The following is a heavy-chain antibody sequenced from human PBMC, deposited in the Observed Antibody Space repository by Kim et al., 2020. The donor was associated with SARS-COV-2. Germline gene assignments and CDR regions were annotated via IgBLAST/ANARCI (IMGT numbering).Heavy chain of an antibody. J-gene: IGHJ6*02. V-gene: IGHV4-39*01. Sequence: SETLSLTCTVSGGSISSSSYYWGWIRQPPGKGLEWIGSIYYSGSTYYNPSLKSRVTISVDTSKNQFSLKLSSVTAADTAVYCCARHSRIVVVPAARPLNYYYYGMDVWGQGTTVTVSS. CDR3: ARHSRIVVVPAARPLNYYYYGMDV. CDR1: GGSISSSSYY. CDR2: IYYSGST. D-gene: IGHD2-2*01.